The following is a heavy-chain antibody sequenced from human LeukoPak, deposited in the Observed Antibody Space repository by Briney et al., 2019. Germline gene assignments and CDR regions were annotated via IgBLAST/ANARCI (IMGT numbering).Heavy chain of an antibody. CDR1: GGSISSYY. Sequence: PSETLSLTCTVSGGSISSYYWGWIRQPPGKGLEWIGSIYYSGSTYYTPSLKSRVTISVDTSKNQFSLKLTSVTAADTAVYYCARYDYYGSGSPDYWGQGTLVTVSS. V-gene: IGHV4-39*01. CDR3: ARYDYYGSGSPDY. J-gene: IGHJ4*01. CDR2: IYYSGST. D-gene: IGHD3-10*01.